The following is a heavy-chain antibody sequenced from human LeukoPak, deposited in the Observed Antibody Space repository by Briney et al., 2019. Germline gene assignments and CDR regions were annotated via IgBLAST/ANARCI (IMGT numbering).Heavy chain of an antibody. CDR3: AREWRGIASHYHGMDV. CDR2: LGTNGDA. J-gene: IGHJ6*02. Sequence: GGSLRLSCVASGFSFSAYDMYWVRQAAGRGLEWVSALGTNGDAYYLGSVRGRFTISRENVKNSLYLQMNSLGVEDTAVYYCAREWRGIASHYHGMDVWGQGTTVTVSS. CDR1: GFSFSAYD. V-gene: IGHV3-13*01. D-gene: IGHD6-6*01.